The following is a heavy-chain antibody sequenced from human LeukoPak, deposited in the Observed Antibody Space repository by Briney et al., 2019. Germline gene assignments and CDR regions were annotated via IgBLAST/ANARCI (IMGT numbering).Heavy chain of an antibody. Sequence: PGGSLRLSCEGSRYSFDSYAMTWVRQAPGKGLEWVSSINGGGDITYYAESVKGRFTISRDNAKNTLYLQMNSLRAEDTAVYYCARDGDGDYSWGYYWGQGTLVTVSS. CDR2: INGGGDIT. CDR3: ARDGDGDYSWGYY. J-gene: IGHJ4*02. D-gene: IGHD4-17*01. CDR1: RYSFDSYA. V-gene: IGHV3-23*01.